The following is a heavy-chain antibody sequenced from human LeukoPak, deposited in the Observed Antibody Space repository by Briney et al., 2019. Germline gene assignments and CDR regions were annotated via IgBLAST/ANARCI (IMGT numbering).Heavy chain of an antibody. J-gene: IGHJ3*02. CDR1: GGSISSSSYY. V-gene: IGHV4-61*01. CDR3: ASLTTADAFDI. CDR2: IYDSGST. D-gene: IGHD3-22*01. Sequence: SETLSLTCTVSGGSISSSSYYWSWIRQPPGKGLERIGYIYDSGSTNYNPSLKSRVTISVDTSKNQFSLKLSSVTAADTAVFYCASLTTADAFDIWGQGTMVTVSS.